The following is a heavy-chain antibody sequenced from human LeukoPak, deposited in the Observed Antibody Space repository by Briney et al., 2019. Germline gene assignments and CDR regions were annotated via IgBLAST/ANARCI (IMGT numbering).Heavy chain of an antibody. V-gene: IGHV3-30*14. CDR3: ARVHDTTGYHHYFDS. J-gene: IGHJ4*02. CDR2: ISHHGSNE. CDR1: GFTFSTYP. Sequence: GGSLRLSCEASGFTFSTYPMHWVRQAPDKGLEWVAMISHHGSNEYYADSVKGRFTISRDNSKNTLYLQMNNPRVEDTAIYYCARVHDTTGYHHYFDSWGQGTLVTVSS. D-gene: IGHD3-9*01.